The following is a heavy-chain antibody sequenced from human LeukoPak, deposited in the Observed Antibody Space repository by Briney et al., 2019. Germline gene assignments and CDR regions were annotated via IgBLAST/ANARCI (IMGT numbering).Heavy chain of an antibody. V-gene: IGHV5-51*01. CDR2: IYPGDSDT. CDR3: ARDYVVNGMATPSFDY. J-gene: IGHJ4*02. D-gene: IGHD5-24*01. Sequence: GESLKISCKGSGYSFTSYWIGWVRQMPGKGLEWMGIIYPGDSDTRYSPSFQGQVTISADKSISTAYLQWSSLKASDTAMYYCARDYVVNGMATPSFDYWGQGTLVTVSS. CDR1: GYSFTSYW.